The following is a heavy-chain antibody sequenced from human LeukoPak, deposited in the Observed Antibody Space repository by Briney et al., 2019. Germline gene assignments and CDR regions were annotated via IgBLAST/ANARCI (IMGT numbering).Heavy chain of an antibody. D-gene: IGHD6-13*01. CDR1: GFTFSSYA. Sequence: PGGSLRLSCAASGFTFSSYAMTWVRQAPGKGLEWVSTISGRGVSIYHADSARGRFTISRDNSKKTLYLQLNSLRAEDTAVYFCAKGAAAAGTAGEYFEHWGQGTLVTVSS. J-gene: IGHJ1*01. V-gene: IGHV3-23*01. CDR3: AKGAAAAGTAGEYFEH. CDR2: ISGRGVSI.